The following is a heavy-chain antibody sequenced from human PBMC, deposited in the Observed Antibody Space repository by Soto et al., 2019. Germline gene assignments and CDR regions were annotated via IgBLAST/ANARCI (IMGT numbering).Heavy chain of an antibody. CDR3: VHDGKWGYTGYERFDY. Sequence: SCPTLVNPTQTLTLTCSFSGFSLSTHEVGXVWIRQPPGKALEWLALIYWNDDARYSPSLRNRLTITKDTSKNQVVLTMTNMDPVDTATYNCVHDGKWGYTGYERFDYWGQGILVTVSS. D-gene: IGHD5-12*01. CDR2: IYWNDDA. J-gene: IGHJ4*02. V-gene: IGHV2-5*01. CDR1: GFSLSTHEVG.